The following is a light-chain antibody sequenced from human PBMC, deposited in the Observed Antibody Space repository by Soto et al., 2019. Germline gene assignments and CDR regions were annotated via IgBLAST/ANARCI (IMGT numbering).Light chain of an antibody. J-gene: IGLJ2*01. CDR1: SSNIGNNY. V-gene: IGLV1-51*02. CDR2: ESN. Sequence: QSVLTQPPSVSAAPGQKVTISCSGSSSNIGNNYVSWYQQLPGTAPKLLIYESNKRPSGISDRFSGSKSGTSATLGITGLQTGDEADYYCGTWDNSLSTVLFGGGTKVTVL. CDR3: GTWDNSLSTVL.